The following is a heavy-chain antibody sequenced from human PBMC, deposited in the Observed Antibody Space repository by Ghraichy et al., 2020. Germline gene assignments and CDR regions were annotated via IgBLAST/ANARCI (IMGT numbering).Heavy chain of an antibody. CDR3: TVFLYYDSSGYTLDAFDI. Sequence: GGSLRLSCAASGFTFSGSAMHWVRQASGKGLEWVGRIRSKANSYATAYAASVKGRFTISRDDSKNTAYLQMNSLKTEDTAVYYCTVFLYYDSSGYTLDAFDIWGQGTMVTVSS. CDR2: IRSKANSYAT. CDR1: GFTFSGSA. V-gene: IGHV3-73*01. J-gene: IGHJ3*02. D-gene: IGHD3-22*01.